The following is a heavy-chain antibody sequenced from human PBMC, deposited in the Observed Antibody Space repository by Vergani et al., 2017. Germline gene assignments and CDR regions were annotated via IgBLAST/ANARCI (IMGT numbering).Heavy chain of an antibody. CDR3: AREGQQLAHGNWFDP. V-gene: IGHV4-59*06. CDR1: GGSISSYY. CDR2: IYYSGST. Sequence: QVQLQESGPGLVKPSETLSLTCTVSGGSISSYYWSWIRQHPGKGLEWIGYIYYSGSTYYNPSLKSRVTISVDTSKNQFSLKLSSVTAADTAVYYCAREGQQLAHGNWFDPWGQGTLVTVSS. D-gene: IGHD6-13*01. J-gene: IGHJ5*02.